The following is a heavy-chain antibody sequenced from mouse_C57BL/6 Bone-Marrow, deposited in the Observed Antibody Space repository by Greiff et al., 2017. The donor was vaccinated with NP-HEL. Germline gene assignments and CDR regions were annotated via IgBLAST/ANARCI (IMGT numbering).Heavy chain of an antibody. J-gene: IGHJ2*01. CDR2: ISDGGSYT. V-gene: IGHV5-4*03. CDR1: GFTFSGYA. D-gene: IGHD4-1*01. CDR3: ARVRLGSFDY. Sequence: EVMLVESGGGLVKPGGSLKLSCAASGFTFSGYAMSWVRQTPEKRLEWVATISDGGSYTYYPDNVKGRFTISRDNAKNNLYLQMSHLKSEDTAMYYCARVRLGSFDYWGQGTTLTVSS.